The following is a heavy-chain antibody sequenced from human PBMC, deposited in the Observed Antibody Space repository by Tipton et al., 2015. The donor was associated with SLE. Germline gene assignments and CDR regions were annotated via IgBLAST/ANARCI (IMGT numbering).Heavy chain of an antibody. D-gene: IGHD6-13*01. CDR3: AIGQQPFDY. V-gene: IGHV4-34*01. CDR2: INHSGST. J-gene: IGHJ4*02. CDR1: GGSFSGYY. Sequence: TLSLTCAVYGGSFSGYYWSWIRQPPGKGLEWIGEINHSGSTNYNPSLKSRVTISVDTSKNQFSLKLSSVTAADTAVYYCAIGQQPFDYWSQGTLVTVSS.